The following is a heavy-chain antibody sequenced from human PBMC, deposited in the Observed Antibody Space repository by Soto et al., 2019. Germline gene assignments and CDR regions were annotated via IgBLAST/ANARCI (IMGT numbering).Heavy chain of an antibody. V-gene: IGHV3-15*07. CDR1: GLTFRIAW. J-gene: IGHJ4*02. Sequence: GGSLRLSCAASGLTFRIAWMNWVRQAPGKGLEWVGRIKSYADGGTTDYAAPVKGRFIISRDDSENTLFLQMNGLRTEDTAVYFCAQGGYVSDWSNPGDYWGQGIQVTVSS. CDR2: IKSYADGGTT. CDR3: AQGGYVSDWSNPGDY. D-gene: IGHD6-19*01.